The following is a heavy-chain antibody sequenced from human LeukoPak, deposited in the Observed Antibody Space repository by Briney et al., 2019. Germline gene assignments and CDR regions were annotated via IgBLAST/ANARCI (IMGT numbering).Heavy chain of an antibody. Sequence: GGSLRLSCAASGFTFSSYWMSWVRQAPGKGLEWVANIKQDGSEKYYVDSVKGRFTISRDNAKNSLYLQMNRLRAEDTAVYYCARDISSGWSEFDYWGQGTLVTVSS. CDR1: GFTFSSYW. J-gene: IGHJ4*02. CDR2: IKQDGSEK. V-gene: IGHV3-7*01. CDR3: ARDISSGWSEFDY. D-gene: IGHD6-19*01.